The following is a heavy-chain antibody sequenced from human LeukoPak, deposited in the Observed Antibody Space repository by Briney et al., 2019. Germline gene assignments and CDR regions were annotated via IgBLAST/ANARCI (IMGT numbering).Heavy chain of an antibody. D-gene: IGHD3-22*01. J-gene: IGHJ4*02. CDR2: IKQDGSEK. CDR1: GFTFSSYW. Sequence: SGGSLRLSCAASGFTFSSYWMTWVRQAPGKGLEWVANIKQDGSEKYYVDSVKGRFTISRDNAKNSLFLQMNSLRAEDTAVYYCASQRGFSYYYDSSNGGAVGVDYWGQGTLVTVSS. CDR3: ASQRGFSYYYDSSNGGAVGVDY. V-gene: IGHV3-7*01.